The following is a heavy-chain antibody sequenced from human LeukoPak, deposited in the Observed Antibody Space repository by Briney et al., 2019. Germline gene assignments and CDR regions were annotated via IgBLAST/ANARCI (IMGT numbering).Heavy chain of an antibody. V-gene: IGHV4-34*01. J-gene: IGHJ5*02. CDR3: ARGQGATVPQVGKNWFDP. CDR1: IDSFSNYH. Sequence: SETLSLTCAVYIDSFSNYHWNWIRQTPARGMEWIGEVNESGGTNISPPLRSRVILSVDTSKNQFSLKLISVTVADTAIYYCARGQGATVPQVGKNWFDPWGQGTRVTVSS. D-gene: IGHD1-26*01. CDR2: VNESGGT.